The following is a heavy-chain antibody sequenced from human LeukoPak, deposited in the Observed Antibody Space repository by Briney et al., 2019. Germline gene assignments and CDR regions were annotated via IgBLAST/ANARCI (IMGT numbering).Heavy chain of an antibody. CDR2: IKLDGSEK. CDR1: GFTFNNYW. CDR3: ARGGHVPGYYDFWSGPSYMDV. Sequence: GGSLRLSCAASGFTFNNYWMSWVRQAPGKGLEWVANIKLDGSEKYYVDSVKGQFTISRDNAKNSLYLQMNSLRAEDTAVYYCARGGHVPGYYDFWSGPSYMDVWGKGTTVTVSS. D-gene: IGHD3-3*01. V-gene: IGHV3-7*01. J-gene: IGHJ6*03.